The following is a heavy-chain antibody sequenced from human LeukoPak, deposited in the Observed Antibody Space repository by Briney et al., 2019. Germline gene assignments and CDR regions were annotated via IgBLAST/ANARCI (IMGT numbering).Heavy chain of an antibody. CDR1: GFTFSSYG. J-gene: IGHJ4*02. CDR2: ISSSSRYI. V-gene: IGHV3-21*01. Sequence: GGSLRLSCAASGFTFSSYGMSWVRQAPGKGLEWVSSISSSSRYIYYADSVKGRFTISRDDAKNSLYLQMNSLRAEDTAVYYCARDLFPSTTAYFDYWGQGTPVTVSS. CDR3: ARDLFPSTTAYFDY. D-gene: IGHD4-11*01.